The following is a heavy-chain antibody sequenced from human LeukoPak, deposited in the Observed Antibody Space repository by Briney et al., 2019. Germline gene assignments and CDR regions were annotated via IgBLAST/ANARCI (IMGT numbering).Heavy chain of an antibody. CDR2: IYPGDSDT. J-gene: IGHJ4*02. V-gene: IGHV5-51*01. D-gene: IGHD6-13*01. CDR3: ARRPPGIAAAAAFDY. Sequence: GESLKISCKGSGYSLTNYCIGWVRQMPGKSLEWMGIIYPGDSDTRYSPSFQGQVTISADRSISTAYLQWSSLKASDTAMYYCARRPPGIAAAAAFDYWGQGTLVTVSS. CDR1: GYSLTNYC.